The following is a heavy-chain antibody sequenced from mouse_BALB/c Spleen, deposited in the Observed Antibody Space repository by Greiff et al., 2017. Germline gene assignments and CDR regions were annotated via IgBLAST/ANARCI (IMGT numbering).Heavy chain of an antibody. CDR1: GFSLTSYG. J-gene: IGHJ3*01. CDR3: ARDGGDGYWFAY. Sequence: VKLVESGPGLVAPSQSLSITCTVSGFSLTSYGVHWVRQPPGKGLEWLGVIWAGGSTNYNSALMSRLSISKDNSKSQVFLKMNSLQTDDTAMYYCARDGGDGYWFAYWGQGTLVTVSA. V-gene: IGHV2-9*02. CDR2: IWAGGST. D-gene: IGHD2-3*01.